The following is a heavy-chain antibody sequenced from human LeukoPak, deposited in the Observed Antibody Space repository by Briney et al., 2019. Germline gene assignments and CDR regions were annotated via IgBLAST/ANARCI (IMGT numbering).Heavy chain of an antibody. CDR3: ARGRGSRDYWGSYYMDV. V-gene: IGHV4-59*01. CDR1: GGSISTYY. D-gene: IGHD5-12*01. J-gene: IGHJ6*03. CDR2: IYYSGST. Sequence: SETLSLTCTVSGGSISTYYWSWIRQPPGKGLECLGYIYYSGSTNYNPSLKSRVTISVDTSKNQFSLKLSSVTAADTAVYYCARGRGSRDYWGSYYMDVWGKGTTVTVSS.